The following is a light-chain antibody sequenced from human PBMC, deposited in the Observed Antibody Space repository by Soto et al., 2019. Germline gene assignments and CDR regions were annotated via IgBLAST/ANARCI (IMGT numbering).Light chain of an antibody. CDR2: SSN. CDR1: VSDIGSNT. J-gene: IGLJ2*01. Sequence: QSVLTQPPSASGTPGQRVTISCSGSVSDIGSNTVNWYQQFPGAAPKLLIHSSNQRPSGVPDRFSGSKSGTSASLAISGLQSEDEADYYCAAWDDSLKVVFGGGTKLTVL. V-gene: IGLV1-44*01. CDR3: AAWDDSLKVV.